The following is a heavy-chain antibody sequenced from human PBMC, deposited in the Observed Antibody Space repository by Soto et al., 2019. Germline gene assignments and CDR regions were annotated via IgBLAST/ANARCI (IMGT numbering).Heavy chain of an antibody. Sequence: GGSLSLSCAASGFTLSGYSMDWVRRAPGKGLEYVSGISSNGVGTYYANSVQGRFTISRDNSKNTVYLQMGSLRPEDMAVYYCARRARPDFYYMDVWGKGTTVTVSS. CDR1: GFTLSGYS. CDR3: ARRARPDFYYMDV. D-gene: IGHD6-6*01. CDR2: ISSNGVGT. J-gene: IGHJ6*03. V-gene: IGHV3-64*01.